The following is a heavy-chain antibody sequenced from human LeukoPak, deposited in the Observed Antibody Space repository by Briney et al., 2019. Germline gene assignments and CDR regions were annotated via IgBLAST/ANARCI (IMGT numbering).Heavy chain of an antibody. D-gene: IGHD6-13*01. CDR2: INPNTGGT. CDR1: EYTFTGYY. CDR3: ARDQSVRLLQTSSTYFKHVFAI. Sequence: ASVKVSCKTSEYTFTGYYIHWVRQAPGQGLEWMAWINPNTGGTNYAQKFQGRVTLTRDTSISTAYMELRSLRFDDTAVYYCARDQSVRLLQTSSTYFKHVFAIWGQGSMVTVSS. V-gene: IGHV1-2*02. J-gene: IGHJ3*02.